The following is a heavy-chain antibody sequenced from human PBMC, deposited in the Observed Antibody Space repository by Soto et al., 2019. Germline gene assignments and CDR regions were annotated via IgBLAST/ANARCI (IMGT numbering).Heavy chain of an antibody. CDR3: ASRTSGWYFEL. V-gene: IGHV3-23*01. CDR2: ISGSGDST. Sequence: EVQLLESGGGLVQPGGSLRLSCAASGFTFSSYAMNWVRQAPGKGLQWVSVISGSGDSTYYADSVKGRFTISRDNSKNTLYLQMSSLRGEDMAVCYGASRTSGWYFELWGRGTLVTVSS. J-gene: IGHJ2*01. D-gene: IGHD2-2*01. CDR1: GFTFSSYA.